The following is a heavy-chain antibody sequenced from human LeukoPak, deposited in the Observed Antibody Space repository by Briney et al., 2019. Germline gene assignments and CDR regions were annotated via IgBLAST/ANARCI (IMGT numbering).Heavy chain of an antibody. D-gene: IGHD2-2*01. Sequence: GGSLRLSCAASGFTFSGYCMNWVRQAPGKGLEWVSSISTSSSYIYYADSLKGRFTISRDNAKNSLYLQMNSLRAEDTAVYYCARETFCTNTTCPIGDHFDYWGQGTLVTVSS. CDR3: ARETFCTNTTCPIGDHFDY. V-gene: IGHV3-21*01. J-gene: IGHJ4*02. CDR1: GFTFSGYC. CDR2: ISTSSSYI.